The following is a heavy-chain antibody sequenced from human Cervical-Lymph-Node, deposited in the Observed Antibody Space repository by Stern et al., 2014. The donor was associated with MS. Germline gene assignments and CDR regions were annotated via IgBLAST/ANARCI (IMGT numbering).Heavy chain of an antibody. V-gene: IGHV4-61*01. J-gene: IGHJ5*02. CDR1: GDSVTSTSSY. D-gene: IGHD1-26*01. Sequence: QLQLQESGPGLVKPSETLSLTCSVSGDSVTSTSSYWSWIRQPPGKGLEWIGYLYTSGSTSYNPSLKSRVTISLATSKNQFSVKLRSVTAADTAVYYCARGRVGGSTIHSPWGQGTLVTVSS. CDR3: ARGRVGGSTIHSP. CDR2: LYTSGST.